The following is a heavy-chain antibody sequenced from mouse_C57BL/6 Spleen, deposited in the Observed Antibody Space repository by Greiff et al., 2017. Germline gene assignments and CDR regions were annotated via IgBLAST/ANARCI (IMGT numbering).Heavy chain of an antibody. V-gene: IGHV2-6*03. J-gene: IGHJ4*01. CDR3: AREGIYYGNPYAMDY. CDR1: GFSLTSYG. CDR2: IWSDGST. Sequence: VQLQESGPGLVAPSQSLSITCTVSGFSLTSYGVHWVRQPPGKGLEWLVVIWSDGSTTYNSALKSRLSISKDNSKSQVFLKMNSLQTDDTAMYYCAREGIYYGNPYAMDYWGQGTSVTVSS. D-gene: IGHD2-1*01.